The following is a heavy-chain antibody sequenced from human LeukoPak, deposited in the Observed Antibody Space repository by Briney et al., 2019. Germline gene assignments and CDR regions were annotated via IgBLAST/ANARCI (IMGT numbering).Heavy chain of an antibody. CDR1: GGSISSYY. Sequence: SETLSLTSTVSGGSISSYYWRWIPQPPGKGLEWIGYIYYSGSTYYNPSLKSRITISVDTSNNPFSLKLSSVTAADPAVYYCARAKVVGSFARFVPSYYRGR. V-gene: IGHV4-59*01. D-gene: IGHD1-26*01. J-gene: IGHJ2*01. CDR3: ARAKVVGSFARFVPSYY. CDR2: IYYSGST.